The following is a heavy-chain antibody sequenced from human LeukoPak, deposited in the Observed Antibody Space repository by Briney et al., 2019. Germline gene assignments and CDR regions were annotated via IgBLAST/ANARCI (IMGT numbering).Heavy chain of an antibody. V-gene: IGHV3-23*01. CDR1: GFTFSSYV. J-gene: IGHJ4*02. CDR3: AKDDDGDYGFY. CDR2: ISGSGDTT. Sequence: GGSLRLSCAASGFTFSSYVMSWVRQAPGQGLEWVSAISGSGDTTYYADSVKGRFIISRDNSKNTLFLQMNSLRAEYTAVYYCAKDDDGDYGFYWGQGTLVTVSS. D-gene: IGHD4-17*01.